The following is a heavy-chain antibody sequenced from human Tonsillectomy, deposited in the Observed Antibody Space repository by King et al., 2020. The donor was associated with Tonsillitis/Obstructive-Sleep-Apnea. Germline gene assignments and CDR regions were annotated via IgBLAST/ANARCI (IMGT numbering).Heavy chain of an antibody. CDR2: IYYSGST. CDR3: ARHGPMSDAFDI. CDR1: GGSISSYY. V-gene: IGHV4-59*08. J-gene: IGHJ3*02. Sequence: VQLQESGPGLVKPSETLFLTCTVSGGSISSYYWSWIRQPPGKGLEWIGYIYYSGSTNYNPSLKSRVTISVDTSKNQFSLKLSSVTAADTAVYYCARHGPMSDAFDIWGQGTMVTVSS. D-gene: IGHD3-10*02.